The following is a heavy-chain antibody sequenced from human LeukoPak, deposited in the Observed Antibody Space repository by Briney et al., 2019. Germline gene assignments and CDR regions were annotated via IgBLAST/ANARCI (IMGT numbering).Heavy chain of an antibody. D-gene: IGHD2-2*01. J-gene: IGHJ5*02. CDR3: ARALDCSSTSCYPYNWFDP. CDR1: GGTISSYY. V-gene: IGHV4-59*08. Sequence: SETLSLTCTVSGGTISSYYWSWIRQPPGKGLEWIGYINYSGSTNYNPSLKSRVTMSVVTSKNQFSLKLSSVTAADTAVYYCARALDCSSTSCYPYNWFDPWGQGTLVTVSS. CDR2: INYSGST.